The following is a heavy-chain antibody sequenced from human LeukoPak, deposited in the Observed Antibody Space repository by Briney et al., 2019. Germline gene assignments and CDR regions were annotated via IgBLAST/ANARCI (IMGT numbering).Heavy chain of an antibody. CDR2: ISGSGGST. V-gene: IGHV3-23*01. Sequence: GGSLRLSCAASGFTFSSYAMSWVRQAPGKGLEWVSAISGSGGSTYYADSVKGRFTISRDNSKNTLYLQMNSLRAEDTAVYYCARRQQQLVYGYYYHYYMDVWGKGTTVTVSS. J-gene: IGHJ6*03. CDR3: ARRQQQLVYGYYYHYYMDV. D-gene: IGHD6-13*01. CDR1: GFTFSSYA.